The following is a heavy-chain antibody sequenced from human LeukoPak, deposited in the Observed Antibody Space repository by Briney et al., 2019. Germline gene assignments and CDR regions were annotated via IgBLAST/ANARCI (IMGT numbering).Heavy chain of an antibody. D-gene: IGHD6-19*01. CDR3: ARHSLGVAGRELDS. V-gene: IGHV4-59*08. J-gene: IGHJ4*02. Sequence: SETLSLTCIVSGGSISSYYWNWIRQPPGKGLEWIGYIYYSGSTNYNPPLKSRVTISVDTSKNQFSLKLSSVTAADTAVYYCARHSLGVAGRELDSWGQGTLVTVSS. CDR2: IYYSGST. CDR1: GGSISSYY.